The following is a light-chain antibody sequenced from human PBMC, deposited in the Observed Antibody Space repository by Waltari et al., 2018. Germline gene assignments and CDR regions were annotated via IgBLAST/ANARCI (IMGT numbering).Light chain of an antibody. CDR1: ALPNQY. CDR2: KDN. CDR3: QSADSSGSYEV. V-gene: IGLV3-25*03. Sequence: SYELTQPPSVSVSPGQTARITCSGNALPNQYGNWYQQKPGQAPVVGIYKDNKRPSGIPERFSGSSSGKTVTLTISGVQAEDEADYYCQSADSSGSYEVFGTGTKVSVL. J-gene: IGLJ1*01.